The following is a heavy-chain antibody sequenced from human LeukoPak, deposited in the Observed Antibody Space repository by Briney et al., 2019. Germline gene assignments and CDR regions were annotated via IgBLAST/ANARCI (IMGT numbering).Heavy chain of an antibody. V-gene: IGHV3-30*02. CDR3: AKGDTAMDPIDY. J-gene: IGHJ4*02. CDR1: GFTFSSCG. CDR2: IRYDGSNK. Sequence: PGGSLRLSCAASGFTFSSCGMHWVRQAPGKGLEWVAFIRYDGSNKYYADSVKGRFTISRDNSKNTLYLQMNSLRAEDTAVYYCAKGDTAMDPIDYWGQGTLVTVSS. D-gene: IGHD5-18*01.